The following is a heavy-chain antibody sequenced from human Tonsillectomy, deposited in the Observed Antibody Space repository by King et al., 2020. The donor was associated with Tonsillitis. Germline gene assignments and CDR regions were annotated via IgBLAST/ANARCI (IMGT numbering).Heavy chain of an antibody. Sequence: VQLVESGGGVVQPGRSLRLSCVASAFTFSSYGMHWVRQAPGKGLEWVAVTSSDGSDKHYADSVKGRFTISRDNSKNTLYLQMNSLRAEDTAVYYCAKRKITVVRDYGMDVWGQGTTVTVSS. CDR2: TSSDGSDK. CDR1: AFTFSSYG. J-gene: IGHJ6*02. V-gene: IGHV3-30*18. D-gene: IGHD3-10*01. CDR3: AKRKITVVRDYGMDV.